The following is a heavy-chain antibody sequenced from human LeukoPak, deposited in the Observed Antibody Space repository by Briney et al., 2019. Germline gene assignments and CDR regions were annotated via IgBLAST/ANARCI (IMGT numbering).Heavy chain of an antibody. J-gene: IGHJ4*02. V-gene: IGHV4-59*08. Sequence: SETLSLTCTVSGGSISSYYWNWIRQPPGKGLEWIVNIHYSGSTNYDPSLKSRVTISVDTSNNQFSLKLSSVTAADTAVYYCARQRLRGYYDSSGYYFDFWGQGALVTVSS. D-gene: IGHD3-22*01. CDR2: IHYSGST. CDR3: ARQRLRGYYDSSGYYFDF. CDR1: GGSISSYY.